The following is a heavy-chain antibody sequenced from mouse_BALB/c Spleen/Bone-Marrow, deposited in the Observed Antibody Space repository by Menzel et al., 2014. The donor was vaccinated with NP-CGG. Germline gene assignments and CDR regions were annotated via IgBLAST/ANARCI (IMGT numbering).Heavy chain of an antibody. CDR1: GYSFTGYN. CDR3: ARNHFGSNSLGY. J-gene: IGHJ3*01. CDR2: IDPYYGGT. Sequence: EVQLQQSGPELEKPGASVKISCKASGYSFTGYNMNWVKQSDGRSLEWIGNIDPYYGGTSYNQKFRGKATLTVDKSSSTAYMQLTSLTSEDSAVYYCARNHFGSNSLGYWGHGTLVTVSA. D-gene: IGHD1-1*01. V-gene: IGHV1S135*01.